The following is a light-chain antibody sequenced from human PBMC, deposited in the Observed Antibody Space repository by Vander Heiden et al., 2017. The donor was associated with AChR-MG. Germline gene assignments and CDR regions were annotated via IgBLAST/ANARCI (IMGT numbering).Light chain of an antibody. CDR2: DAS. J-gene: IGKJ4*01. V-gene: IGKV1-13*02. Sequence: AVQLTLSPSSLSASVADRVTIPCRASQGISSALAWYQQKPGKAPKLLIYDASSLESGVPSRFSGSGSGTDFTLTISSLQPEDFATYYCQQFNSYPPLTFGGGTKVEIK. CDR1: QGISSA. CDR3: QQFNSYPPLT.